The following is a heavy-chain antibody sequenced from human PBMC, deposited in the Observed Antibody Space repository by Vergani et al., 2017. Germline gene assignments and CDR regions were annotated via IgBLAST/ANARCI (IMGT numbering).Heavy chain of an antibody. D-gene: IGHD6-6*01. CDR2: ISSNGGST. Sequence: EVQLVESGGGLVQPGGSLRLSCSASGFTFSSYAMHWVRQAPGKGLDYVSAISSNGGSTYYADSVKGRFTISRDNSKNTLYLQMSSLRAEDTAVYYCVKDPRKAARPGDPFDYWGQGTLVTVSS. V-gene: IGHV3-64D*06. CDR3: VKDPRKAARPGDPFDY. CDR1: GFTFSSYA. J-gene: IGHJ4*02.